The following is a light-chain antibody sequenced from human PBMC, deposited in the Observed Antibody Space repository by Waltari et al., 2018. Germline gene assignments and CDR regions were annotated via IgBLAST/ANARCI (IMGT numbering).Light chain of an antibody. CDR1: QDISSY. CDR2: NAN. Sequence: DIQMTQSPSTLSASVGDRVSITCRASQDISSYLNWYQQKPGKAPKTLIYNANRLEDGVPARFSGIGSGADFTLTISSLQPEDFATYYCQQLNSYPFTFGPGTKVDVK. V-gene: IGKV1-16*01. J-gene: IGKJ3*01. CDR3: QQLNSYPFT.